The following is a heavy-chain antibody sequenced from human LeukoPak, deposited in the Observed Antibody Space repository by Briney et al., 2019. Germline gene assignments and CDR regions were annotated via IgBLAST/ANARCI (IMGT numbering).Heavy chain of an antibody. V-gene: IGHV4-59*01. CDR2: IYYSGST. CDR1: GGSISSYY. J-gene: IGHJ6*03. CDR3: AGAPYYSGYDHKDYYYYMDV. Sequence: PSETLSLTCTVSGGSISSYYWSWIRQPSGKGLEWIGYIYYSGSTNYNPSLKSRVTISVDTSKNQFSLKLSSVTAADTAVYYCAGAPYYSGYDHKDYYYYMDVWGKGTTVTVSS. D-gene: IGHD5-12*01.